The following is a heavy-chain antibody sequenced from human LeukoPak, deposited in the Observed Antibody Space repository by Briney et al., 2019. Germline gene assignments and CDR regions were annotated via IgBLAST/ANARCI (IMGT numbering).Heavy chain of an antibody. CDR3: AKVHSYGVMGKRSPTLGMDV. CDR2: IWYDGSNK. CDR1: GFTFSSYG. J-gene: IGHJ6*03. Sequence: GGSLRLSCAASGFTFSSYGMHWVRQAPGKGLEWVAVIWYDGSNKYYADSVKGRFTISRDNSKNTLYLQMNSLRAEDTAVYYCAKVHSYGVMGKRSPTLGMDVWGKGNTVTVSS. V-gene: IGHV3-33*06. D-gene: IGHD2-8*01.